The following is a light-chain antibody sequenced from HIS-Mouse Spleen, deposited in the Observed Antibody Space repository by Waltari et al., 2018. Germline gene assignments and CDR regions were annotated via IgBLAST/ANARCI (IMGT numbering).Light chain of an antibody. V-gene: IGKV1D-8*02. J-gene: IGKJ4*01. Sequence: AIWMTPSPSLLSASTGDRVTISCRMRQGISSYLAWYQEKPGKAPELLTYAASTLQSGVLSGFSGSGAGTDFSLTISCLQSEDCATYYCQQYYSVPRTFGGGTKVEIK. CDR3: QQYYSVPRT. CDR1: QGISSY. CDR2: AAS.